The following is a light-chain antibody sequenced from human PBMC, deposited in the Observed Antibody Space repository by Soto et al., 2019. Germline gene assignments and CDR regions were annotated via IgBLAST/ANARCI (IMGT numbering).Light chain of an antibody. J-gene: IGLJ2*01. CDR1: SSDVGGYHY. Sequence: QSALTQPASVSGSPGQSITISCTGTSSDVGGYHYVSWYQQHPGKAPKLMIYDVFNRPSGVSNRFSGSKSGNTASLTISGLQAEDEAAYYCSSYSSSGTYVLFGGGTKVTVL. CDR2: DVF. V-gene: IGLV2-14*01. CDR3: SSYSSSGTYVL.